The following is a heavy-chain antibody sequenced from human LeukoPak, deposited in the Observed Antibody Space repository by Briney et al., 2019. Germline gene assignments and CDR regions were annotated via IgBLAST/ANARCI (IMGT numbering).Heavy chain of an antibody. CDR2: IYSDNT. CDR1: GFTVSSNS. D-gene: IGHD4/OR15-4a*01. CDR3: ARRAGAYSHPYDY. V-gene: IGHV3-53*01. J-gene: IGHJ4*02. Sequence: GGSLRLSCTVSGFTVSSNSMSWVRQAPGKGLEWVSFIYSDNTHYSDSVKGRFTISRDNSKNTLYLQMNSVRAEDTAVYYCARRAGAYSHPYDYWGQGTLVTVSS.